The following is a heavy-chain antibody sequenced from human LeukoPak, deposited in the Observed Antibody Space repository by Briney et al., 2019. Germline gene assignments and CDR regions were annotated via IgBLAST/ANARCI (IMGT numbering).Heavy chain of an antibody. Sequence: GASVKVSCKASGGTFSHYAFSWVRQAPGQGLEWMGGIIPILSTIDYAQKFQGRVTFTTDESASTAYMELGSLRSDDTAVFYCAREISAGGPRRYFQDWGQGTLVTVSS. V-gene: IGHV1-69*05. CDR1: GGTFSHYA. CDR3: AREISAGGPRRYFQD. J-gene: IGHJ1*01. CDR2: IIPILSTI. D-gene: IGHD3-16*01.